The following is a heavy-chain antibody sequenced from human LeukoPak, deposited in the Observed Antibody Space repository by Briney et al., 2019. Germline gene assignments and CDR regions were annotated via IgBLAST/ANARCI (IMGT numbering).Heavy chain of an antibody. V-gene: IGHV3-7*01. Sequence: GGSLRLSCAASGFTFSRSWMSWVRQAPGKGLEWVANINQDGSEKYYVDSMKGRFTVSRDNAWNSLYLQMDSLRAEDTAVYYCARGGTFVSDYWGQGTLVTASS. D-gene: IGHD1-1*01. CDR1: GFTFSRSW. CDR2: INQDGSEK. CDR3: ARGGTFVSDY. J-gene: IGHJ4*02.